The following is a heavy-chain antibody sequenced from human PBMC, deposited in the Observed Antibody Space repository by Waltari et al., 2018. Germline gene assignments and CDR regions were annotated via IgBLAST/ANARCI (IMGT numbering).Heavy chain of an antibody. V-gene: IGHV4-38-2*01. CDR2: IYHSGST. J-gene: IGHJ3*02. CDR3: ASRINDAFDI. Sequence: QVQLQESGPGLVKPSETLSLTCAVSGYSISSGYYWGWIRQPPGKGLEWIGSIYHSGSTYYNPSLKSRVTISVDTSKNQFSLKLSSVTAADTAVYYCASRINDAFDIWGQGTMVTVSS. CDR1: GYSISSGYY. D-gene: IGHD2-15*01.